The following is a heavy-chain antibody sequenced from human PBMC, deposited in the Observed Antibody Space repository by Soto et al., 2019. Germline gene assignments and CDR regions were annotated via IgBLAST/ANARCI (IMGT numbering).Heavy chain of an antibody. J-gene: IGHJ4*02. Sequence: SVKVSCKASGGTFSSYAISWVRQAPGQGLEWMGGIIPIFGTANYAQKFQGRVTITADESTSTVHMELSSLRSDDTAVYYCARVRGGGSEYFFDYWGQGTLVTVSS. CDR2: IIPIFGTA. CDR3: ARVRGGGSEYFFDY. V-gene: IGHV1-69*13. D-gene: IGHD2-15*01. CDR1: GGTFSSYA.